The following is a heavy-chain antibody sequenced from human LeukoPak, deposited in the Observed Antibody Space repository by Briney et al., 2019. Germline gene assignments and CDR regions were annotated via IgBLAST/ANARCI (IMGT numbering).Heavy chain of an antibody. CDR3: ARDRTRDGYNQGRVFDY. CDR1: GFTFSSYA. V-gene: IGHV3-30-3*01. CDR2: ISFDGTSK. Sequence: GGSLRLSCAASGFTFSSYAMHWVRQAPGKGLEWVAVISFDGTSKYYADSVKGRFTISRDNSKNTLYLQMNSLRAEDTAVYYCARDRTRDGYNQGRVFDYWGQGTLVTVSS. D-gene: IGHD5-24*01. J-gene: IGHJ4*02.